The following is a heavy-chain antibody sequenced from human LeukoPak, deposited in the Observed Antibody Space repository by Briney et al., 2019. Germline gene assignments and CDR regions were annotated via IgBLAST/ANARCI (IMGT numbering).Heavy chain of an antibody. CDR1: GGSVGSGSYY. D-gene: IGHD3-3*02. CDR3: ASRGVLGDDAFDI. V-gene: IGHV4-61*01. CDR2: IYYSGST. Sequence: PSETLSLTCTVSGGSVGSGSYYWSWIRQPPGKGLEWIGYIYYSGSTNYNPSLKSRVTISVDTSKNQFSLKLSSVTAADTAVYYCASRGVLGDDAFDIWGQGTMVTVSS. J-gene: IGHJ3*02.